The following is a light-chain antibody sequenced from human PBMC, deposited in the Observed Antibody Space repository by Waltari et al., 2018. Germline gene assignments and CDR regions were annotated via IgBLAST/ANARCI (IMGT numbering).Light chain of an antibody. Sequence: DIVMTQSPDSLAVSLGERATINCKSSQRILYTTNNKNQLAWYQQKPGQPPKLLISWASTRVSGVPDRFSGSGSGTDFTLTISSLQAEDVALYYCQQYYSAPLTFGGGTKVEIK. V-gene: IGKV4-1*01. J-gene: IGKJ4*01. CDR3: QQYYSAPLT. CDR1: QRILYTTNNKNQ. CDR2: WAS.